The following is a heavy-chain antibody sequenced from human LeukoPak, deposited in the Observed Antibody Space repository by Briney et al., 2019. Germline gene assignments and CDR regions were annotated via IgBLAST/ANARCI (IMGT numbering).Heavy chain of an antibody. CDR2: ISGSGGSA. Sequence: GGSLRLSCAASGFTFSSYAMTWVRQARGKGLEWVSAISGSGGSAYYADSVKGRFTISRDNSKNTLYLQMNSLRAEDTAIYYCAKYSQLLSGYYFDFWGQGTLVTVSS. V-gene: IGHV3-23*01. J-gene: IGHJ4*02. CDR3: AKYSQLLSGYYFDF. D-gene: IGHD2-2*01. CDR1: GFTFSSYA.